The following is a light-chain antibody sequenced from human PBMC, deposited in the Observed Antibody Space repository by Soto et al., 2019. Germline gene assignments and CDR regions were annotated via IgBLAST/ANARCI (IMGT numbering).Light chain of an antibody. J-gene: IGKJ4*01. Sequence: EIVLTQSTATLSLSPGERATLSCRASQSVSSFVAWYQQRPGQPPRLLISDVSKRATGSPTRFSGSGSGTDFNLTISSLEPEDFAVYYCQQRINWPLTFGGGTKVEIK. CDR1: QSVSSF. CDR2: DVS. V-gene: IGKV3-11*01. CDR3: QQRINWPLT.